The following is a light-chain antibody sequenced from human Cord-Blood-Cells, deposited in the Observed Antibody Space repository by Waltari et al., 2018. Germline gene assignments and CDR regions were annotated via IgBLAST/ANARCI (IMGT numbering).Light chain of an antibody. V-gene: IGKV2-40*01. Sequence: DIVMTQTPLSLPVTPGEPASISCRSSQSLLDSDDGNTYLDWYLQKPGQSLQLLIYKLSYQASVIPDRFSGGGSGTDFTLKISRVEAEDVGVYYCMQRIEFPRTFGQGTRLEIK. CDR3: MQRIEFPRT. J-gene: IGKJ5*01. CDR1: QSLLDSDDGNTY. CDR2: KLS.